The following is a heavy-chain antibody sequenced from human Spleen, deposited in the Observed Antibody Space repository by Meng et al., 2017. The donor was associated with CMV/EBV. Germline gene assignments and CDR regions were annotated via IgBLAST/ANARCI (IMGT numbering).Heavy chain of an antibody. D-gene: IGHD3-3*01. CDR1: GYTFSNYD. J-gene: IGHJ4*02. V-gene: IGHV1-8*02. Sequence: SGYTFSNYDIHWVRPATGQGLEWVGWTNPNSGNTGYAQKFQGRVTVTTDTSRKTAYMEVSSLRSEDTAVYYCVRGPDHEFWSGYYEYWGQGTLVTVSS. CDR3: VRGPDHEFWSGYYEY. CDR2: TNPNSGNT.